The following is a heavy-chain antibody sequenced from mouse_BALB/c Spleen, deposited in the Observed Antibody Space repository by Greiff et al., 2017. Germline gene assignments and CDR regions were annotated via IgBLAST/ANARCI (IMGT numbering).Heavy chain of an antibody. CDR3: ASLDYDGYYEFAY. V-gene: IGHV14-3*02. CDR2: IDPANGNT. Sequence: VQLQQSGAELVKPGASVKLSCTASGFNIKDTYMHWVKQRPEQGLEWIGRIDPANGNTKYDPKFQGKATITADTSSNTAYLQLSSLTSEETAVDYCASLDYDGYYEFAYWGQGTLVTVSA. D-gene: IGHD2-3*01. J-gene: IGHJ3*01. CDR1: GFNIKDTY.